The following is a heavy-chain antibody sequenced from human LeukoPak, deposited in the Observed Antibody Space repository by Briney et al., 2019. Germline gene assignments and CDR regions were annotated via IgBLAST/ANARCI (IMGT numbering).Heavy chain of an antibody. Sequence: GESLKISCKGSGYSFTSYWIGWVRQMPGKGLEWMGIIYPGDSDTRYSPSFQGQVTISADKSISTAYLQWSSLKASDTAMYYCARVPPYYYGSGSYLFDPWGQGTLVTVSS. J-gene: IGHJ5*02. D-gene: IGHD3-10*01. CDR2: IYPGDSDT. CDR3: ARVPPYYYGSGSYLFDP. CDR1: GYSFTSYW. V-gene: IGHV5-51*01.